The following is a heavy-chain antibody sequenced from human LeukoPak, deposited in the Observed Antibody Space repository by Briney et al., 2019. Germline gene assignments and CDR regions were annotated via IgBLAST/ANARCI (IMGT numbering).Heavy chain of an antibody. CDR1: GFTFSSYA. J-gene: IGHJ4*02. V-gene: IGHV3-23*01. CDR2: ICGGGGST. CDR3: AKGRDYYGSGSYSGIDY. Sequence: PGGSLRLSCAASGFTFSSYAMSWVRQAPGKGLEWVSAICGGGGSTYYADSVKGRFTISRDNSKNTLYLQMNSLRAEDTAVYYCAKGRDYYGSGSYSGIDYWGQGTQVTVSS. D-gene: IGHD3-10*01.